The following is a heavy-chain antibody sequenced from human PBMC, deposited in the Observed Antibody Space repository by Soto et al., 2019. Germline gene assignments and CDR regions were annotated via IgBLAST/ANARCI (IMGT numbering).Heavy chain of an antibody. CDR1: GFTFSSYA. CDR2: ISGSGGST. D-gene: IGHD3-22*01. Sequence: GGSLRLSCAASGFTFSSYAMSWVRQAPGKGLGRVSAISGSGGSTYYADSVKGRFTISRDNSKNTLYLQMNSLRAEDTAVYYCAKDALGGNSSGYYGAYYYYYGMDVWGQGTTVTVSS. J-gene: IGHJ6*02. CDR3: AKDALGGNSSGYYGAYYYYYGMDV. V-gene: IGHV3-23*01.